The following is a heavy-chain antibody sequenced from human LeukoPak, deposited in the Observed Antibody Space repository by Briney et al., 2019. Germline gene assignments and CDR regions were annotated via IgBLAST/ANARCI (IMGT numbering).Heavy chain of an antibody. J-gene: IGHJ4*02. D-gene: IGHD1-20*01. V-gene: IGHV3-66*01. CDR2: IYSGGGT. CDR3: ARDGRLSSNWNYPDS. CDR1: GFTVSSNY. Sequence: GGSLRLSCAASGFTVSSNYMTWVRQAPGKGLEWVSVIYSGGGTYYADSVKGRFTISRDNSKNTLHLQMTSLRPEDTAVYYCARDGRLSSNWNYPDSWGQGTLVIVSS.